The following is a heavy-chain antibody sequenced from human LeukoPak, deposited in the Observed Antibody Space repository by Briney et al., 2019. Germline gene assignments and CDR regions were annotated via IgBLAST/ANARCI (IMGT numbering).Heavy chain of an antibody. CDR3: ARPRLTVAGTRYFDP. CDR2: IGSGGVTT. V-gene: IGHV3-23*01. CDR1: AFTFNAYA. D-gene: IGHD6-19*01. Sequence: GGSLRLSCTASAFTFNAYAMSWVRQAPGKGLEWVSAIGSGGVTTNYADSVQGPFTISRDNSRNTLFLQMNSLRPEDTAVYYCARPRLTVAGTRYFDPWGQGTLVTVSS. J-gene: IGHJ5*02.